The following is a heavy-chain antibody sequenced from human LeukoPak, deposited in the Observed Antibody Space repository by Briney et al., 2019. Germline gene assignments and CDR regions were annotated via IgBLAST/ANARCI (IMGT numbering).Heavy chain of an antibody. CDR2: IYSGGST. CDR1: GFTFSSYG. J-gene: IGHJ4*02. V-gene: IGHV3-66*04. D-gene: IGHD6-19*01. Sequence: PGGSLRLSCAASGFTFSSYGMHWVRQAPGKGLEWVSVIYSGGSTYYADSVKGRFTISRDNSKNTLYLQMNSLRAEDTAVYYCARQLGGSSGWFDYWGQGTLVTVSS. CDR3: ARQLGGSSGWFDY.